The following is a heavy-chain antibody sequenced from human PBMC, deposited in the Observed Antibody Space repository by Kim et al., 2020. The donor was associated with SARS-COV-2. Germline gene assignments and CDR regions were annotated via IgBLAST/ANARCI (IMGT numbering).Heavy chain of an antibody. Sequence: NTRYSQKFQASVAITRDTSATTAYLELSGLRSEDTAVYYCAREAVAGSIDHWGQGTLVTVSS. CDR2: NT. V-gene: IGHV1-3*01. CDR3: AREAVAGSIDH. J-gene: IGHJ4*02. D-gene: IGHD6-19*01.